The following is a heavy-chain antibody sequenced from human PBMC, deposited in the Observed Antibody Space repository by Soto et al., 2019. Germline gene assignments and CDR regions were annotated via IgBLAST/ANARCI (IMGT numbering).Heavy chain of an antibody. V-gene: IGHV4-31*03. CDR1: GGSISSGGYY. D-gene: IGHD5-18*01. J-gene: IGHJ6*02. CDR3: AREPHSYGYGKYYYYGMDV. Sequence: QVQLQESGPGLVKPSQTLSLTCTVSGGSISSGGYYWSWIRQHPGKGLEWIGYIYYSGSTYYNPSLKSRVTISVDTSKNQFSLKLSSVTAADTAVYYCAREPHSYGYGKYYYYGMDVWGQGTTVTVSS. CDR2: IYYSGST.